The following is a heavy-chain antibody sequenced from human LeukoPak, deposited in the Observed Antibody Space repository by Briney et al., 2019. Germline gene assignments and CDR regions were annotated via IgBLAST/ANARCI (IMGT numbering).Heavy chain of an antibody. CDR2: IYYSGST. CDR1: GGSISSGDYY. CDR3: ARYQRWLQFFDY. J-gene: IGHJ4*02. Sequence: PSETLSLTCTVSGGSISSGDYYWSWIRQPPGKGLEWIGYIYYSGSTYYNPSLKSRVTISVDTSKNQFPLKLSSVTAADTAVYYCARYQRWLQFFDYWGQGTLVTVSS. D-gene: IGHD5-12*01. V-gene: IGHV4-30-4*01.